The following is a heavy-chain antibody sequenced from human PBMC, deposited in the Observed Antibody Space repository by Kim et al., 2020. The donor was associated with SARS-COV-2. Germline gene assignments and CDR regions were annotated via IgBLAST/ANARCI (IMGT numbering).Heavy chain of an antibody. CDR3: ARGLRRGDAFDI. V-gene: IGHV3-13*01. J-gene: IGHJ3*02. Sequence: YYPGSVKGRFTISRENAKNSLYLQMNSLRAGDTAVYYCARGLRRGDAFDIWGQGTMVTVSS.